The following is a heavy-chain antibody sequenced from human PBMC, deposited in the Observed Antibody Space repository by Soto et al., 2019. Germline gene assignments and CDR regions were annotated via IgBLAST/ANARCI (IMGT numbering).Heavy chain of an antibody. CDR3: ARDRPADLGNVERMDV. CDR1: GGTFSSYA. V-gene: IGHV1-69*01. D-gene: IGHD3-16*01. Sequence: QVQLVQSGAEVKKPGSSVKVSCKASGGTFSSYAISWVRQAPGQGLEWMGGIIPIFGTANYAQKFQGRATSTADESTSTAYRELSSLRSEDTAGYYGARDRPADLGNVERMDVWGQGTTVTVSS. CDR2: IIPIFGTA. J-gene: IGHJ6*02.